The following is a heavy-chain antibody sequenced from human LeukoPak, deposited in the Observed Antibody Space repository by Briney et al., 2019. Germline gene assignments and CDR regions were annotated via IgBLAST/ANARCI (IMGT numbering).Heavy chain of an antibody. CDR1: GFTFSSYE. V-gene: IGHV3-48*03. D-gene: IGHD1-26*01. J-gene: IGHJ4*02. CDR3: ARGRRGSYDY. Sequence: PGGSLRLSCAASGFTFSSYEMNWFRQAPAKGLEWVSYISSSSSTIYYADSVKGRFTISRDNAKNSLYLQMNSLRAEDTAVYYCARGRRGSYDYWGQGTLVTVSS. CDR2: ISSSSSTI.